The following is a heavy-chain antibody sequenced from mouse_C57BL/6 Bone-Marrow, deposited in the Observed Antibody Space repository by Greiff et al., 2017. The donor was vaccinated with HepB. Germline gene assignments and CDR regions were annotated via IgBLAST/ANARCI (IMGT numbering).Heavy chain of an antibody. J-gene: IGHJ3*01. CDR1: GYTFTSYG. V-gene: IGHV1-81*01. CDR2: IYPRSGNT. D-gene: IGHD1-2*01. CDR3: AREGITSAGFAY. Sequence: VQLQQSGAELVRPGASVKLSCKASGYTFTSYGISWVKQRTGQGLEWIGEIYPRSGNTYYNEKFKGKATLTADKSSSTAYMELRSLTSEDSAVYYCAREGITSAGFAYWGQGALVTVSA.